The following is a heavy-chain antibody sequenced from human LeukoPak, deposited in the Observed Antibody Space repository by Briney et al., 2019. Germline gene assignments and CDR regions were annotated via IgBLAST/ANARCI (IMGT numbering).Heavy chain of an antibody. CDR2: FDPEDGET. J-gene: IGHJ4*02. D-gene: IGHD6-19*01. CDR3: ATGYSSGWYSNFDY. V-gene: IGHV1-24*01. Sequence: ASVKVSCKVSGYSLTLLSLHWVRQAPGKGLEWMGGFDPEDGETIYAQKFQGRVTMTEDTSTDTAYMELSSLRSEDTAVYYCATGYSSGWYSNFDYWGQGTLVTVSS. CDR1: GYSLTLLS.